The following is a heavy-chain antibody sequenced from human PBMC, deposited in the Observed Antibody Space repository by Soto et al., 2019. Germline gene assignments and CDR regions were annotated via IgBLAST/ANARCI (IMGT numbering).Heavy chain of an antibody. CDR1: GFSFNFYV. V-gene: IGHV3-23*01. CDR2: FSGSGGNI. J-gene: IGHJ6*02. CDR3: AKDPPWTVGPLAMDV. D-gene: IGHD2-2*01. Sequence: GGSLRLSCAASGFSFNFYVMTWVRQAPGKGLEWVSTFSGSGGNIYYGESVKGRFTISRDDPKNTLYLDMNSLRVEDTAVYYCAKDPPWTVGPLAMDVRGQGTTVTVSS.